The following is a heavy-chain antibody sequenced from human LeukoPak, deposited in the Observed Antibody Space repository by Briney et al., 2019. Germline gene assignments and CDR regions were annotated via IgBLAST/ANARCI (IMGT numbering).Heavy chain of an antibody. D-gene: IGHD3-10*01. CDR1: GFTFDDYA. V-gene: IGHV3-9*01. J-gene: IGHJ3*02. CDR2: ISWNSGSI. CDR3: AKDYSGSYYDDAFDI. Sequence: GGSLRLSCAASGFTFDDYAMHWVRQAPGKGLEWVSGISWNSGSIGYADSVKGRFTISRDNAKNSLYLQMNSLRAEDTALYYCAKDYSGSYYDDAFDIWGQGTMVTVSS.